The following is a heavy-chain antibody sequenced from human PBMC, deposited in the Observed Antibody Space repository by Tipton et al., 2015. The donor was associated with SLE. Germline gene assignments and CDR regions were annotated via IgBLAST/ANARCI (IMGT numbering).Heavy chain of an antibody. CDR3: ARLKIGRPQERYFDL. V-gene: IGHV4-59*11. Sequence: TLSLTCTVSGDSISSHYWSWIRQPPGKGLEWIGYIYYSGSTNYNPSLRSRVTISIDTSKNQFSLRLNSVTAADTAVYYCARLKIGRPQERYFDLWGRGTLLTVSS. CDR2: IYYSGST. J-gene: IGHJ2*01. CDR1: GDSISSHY. D-gene: IGHD6-6*01.